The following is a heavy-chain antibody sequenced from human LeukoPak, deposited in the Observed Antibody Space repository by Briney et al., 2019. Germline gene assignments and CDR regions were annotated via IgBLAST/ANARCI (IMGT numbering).Heavy chain of an antibody. D-gene: IGHD6-19*01. CDR2: ISGSGGST. CDR1: GFTFSSYA. Sequence: GGSLRLSCAASGFTFSSYAMSWVRQAPGKGLEWVSAISGSGGSTYYADSVKGRFTISRDNSKNTLYLQMNSLRAEDTAVYYCAKEGYSSGSAATYYFDYWGQGTLVTVSS. V-gene: IGHV3-23*01. J-gene: IGHJ4*02. CDR3: AKEGYSSGSAATYYFDY.